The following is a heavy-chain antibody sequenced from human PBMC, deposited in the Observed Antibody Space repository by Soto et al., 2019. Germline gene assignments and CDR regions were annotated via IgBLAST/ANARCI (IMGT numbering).Heavy chain of an antibody. CDR2: INPGGGST. V-gene: IGHV1-46*03. CDR3: GIDLGGVANGDYHYYYMDM. Sequence: GASVKVSCKATGYTFSSHYMHWVRQAPGQGLEWMGAINPGGGSTTYAQKFQGRVTMTRDTSTNTVYMELNSLYSEDTAIYYCGIDLGGVANGDYHYYYMDMWGKGTTVTVSS. J-gene: IGHJ6*03. CDR1: GYTFSSHY. D-gene: IGHD2-8*01.